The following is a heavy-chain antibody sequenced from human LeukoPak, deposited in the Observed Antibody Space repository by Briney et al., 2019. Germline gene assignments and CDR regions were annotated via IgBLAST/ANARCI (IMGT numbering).Heavy chain of an antibody. CDR1: GFTFSSYA. D-gene: IGHD3-9*01. J-gene: IGHJ4*02. CDR3: AKDALDILTGYYDY. CDR2: ISGSGGST. Sequence: GGSLRLSCAASGFTFSSYAMHWVRQAPGKGLEWVSAISGSGGSTYYADSVKGRFTISRDNSKNTLYLQMNSLRAEDTAVYYCAKDALDILTGYYDYWGQGTLVTVSS. V-gene: IGHV3-23*01.